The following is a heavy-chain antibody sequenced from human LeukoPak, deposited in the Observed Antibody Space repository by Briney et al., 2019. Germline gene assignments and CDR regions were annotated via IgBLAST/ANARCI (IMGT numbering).Heavy chain of an antibody. J-gene: IGHJ4*02. CDR2: ISGSGSSA. V-gene: IGHV3-23*01. CDR3: AKGQRTLLSMGY. D-gene: IGHD2-2*01. Sequence: GGSLRLSCAASGFTFSSYAMNWARQAPGKGLEWVSAISGSGSSAYYADSVKGRFTISRDNSKNTQYLQMNSLRAEDTAVYYCAKGQRTLLSMGYWGQGTLVTVSS. CDR1: GFTFSSYA.